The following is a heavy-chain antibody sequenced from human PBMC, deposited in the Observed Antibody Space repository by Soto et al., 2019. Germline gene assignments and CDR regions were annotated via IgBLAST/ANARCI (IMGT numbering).Heavy chain of an antibody. Sequence: PSETLSLTCVVYGASFSEYHWNWIRQAPGKGLDWIGEISPTGSTNYNPSLESRVAISVDTSKSRFFLKMTSVTAADTAVYYCGRGRPRRKSTALHNCFDPWGQGILVTVSS. CDR2: ISPTGST. V-gene: IGHV4-34*01. D-gene: IGHD1-1*01. CDR1: GASFSEYH. CDR3: GRGRPRRKSTALHNCFDP. J-gene: IGHJ5*02.